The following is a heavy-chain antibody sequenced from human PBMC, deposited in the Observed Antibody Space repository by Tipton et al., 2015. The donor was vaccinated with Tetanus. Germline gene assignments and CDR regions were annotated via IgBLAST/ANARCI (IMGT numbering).Heavy chain of an antibody. CDR3: ARRGEARANWFDS. V-gene: IGHV3-21*01. J-gene: IGHJ5*01. CDR2: ISSSSSYI. D-gene: IGHD2-21*01. CDR1: GFTFSSYS. Sequence: GSLRLSCAASGFTFSSYSMNWVRQAPGKGLEWVSSISSSSSYIYYADSVKGRFTISRDNAKNSLYLQMNTLRDDDTAVYYCARRGEARANWFDSWGQGTLVTVSS.